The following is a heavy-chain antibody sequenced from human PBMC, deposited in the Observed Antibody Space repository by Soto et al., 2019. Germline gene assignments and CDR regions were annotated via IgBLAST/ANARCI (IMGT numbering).Heavy chain of an antibody. J-gene: IGHJ4*01. V-gene: IGHV5-10-1*01. CDR1: GYSFTSYW. CDR2: IDPRDSYT. D-gene: IGHD3-16*01. Sequence: GESVKISCKGSGYSFTSYWIRWVRQMPGKGLEWIVRIDPRDSYTNYSPSFQGHVTISADKSISTAYLQWGSLKASDTAMYYCGSMITTYGHHCLGVRGPRTLGTVSS. CDR3: GSMITTYGHHCLGV.